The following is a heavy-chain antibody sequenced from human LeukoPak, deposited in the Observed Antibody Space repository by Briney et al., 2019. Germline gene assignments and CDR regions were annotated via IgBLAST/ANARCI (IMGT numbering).Heavy chain of an antibody. CDR2: IWYDGSNK. V-gene: IGHV3-33*01. Sequence: GGSLRLSCAASGFTFSSYGMHWVRQAPGKGLEWVAVIWYDGSNKYYADSVKGRFTISRDNSKNMLYLQMNSLRAEDTAVYYCARGTDIVVVPAANFDYWGQGTLVTVSS. CDR1: GFTFSSYG. CDR3: ARGTDIVVVPAANFDY. D-gene: IGHD2-2*01. J-gene: IGHJ4*02.